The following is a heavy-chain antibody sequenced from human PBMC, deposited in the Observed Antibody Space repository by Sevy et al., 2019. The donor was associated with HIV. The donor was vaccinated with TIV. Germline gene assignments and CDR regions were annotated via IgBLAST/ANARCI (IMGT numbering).Heavy chain of an antibody. Sequence: SETLSLTCTVSGGSISSSSYYWGWIRQPPGKGLEWIGSIYYSGGTYYNPSLKSRVTISVDTSKNQFSLKLSSVTAADTAVYYCARHDRFSGSYGTTDFDYWGQGTLVTVSS. V-gene: IGHV4-39*01. J-gene: IGHJ4*02. CDR1: GGSISSSSYY. D-gene: IGHD1-26*01. CDR3: ARHDRFSGSYGTTDFDY. CDR2: IYYSGGT.